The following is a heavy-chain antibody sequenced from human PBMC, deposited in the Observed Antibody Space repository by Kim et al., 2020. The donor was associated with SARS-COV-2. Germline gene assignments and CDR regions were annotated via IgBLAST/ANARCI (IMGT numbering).Heavy chain of an antibody. V-gene: IGHV6-1*01. D-gene: IGHD5-18*01. CDR3: ARDEADISYGPAYYYYGMDV. CDR1: GDSVSSNSAA. Sequence: SQTLSLTCAISGDSVSSNSAAWNWIRQSPSRGLEWLGRTYYRSKWYNDYAVSVKSRITINPDTSKNQFSLQLNSVTPEDTAVYYCARDEADISYGPAYYYYGMDVWGQGTTVTVSS. CDR2: TYYRSKWYN. J-gene: IGHJ6*02.